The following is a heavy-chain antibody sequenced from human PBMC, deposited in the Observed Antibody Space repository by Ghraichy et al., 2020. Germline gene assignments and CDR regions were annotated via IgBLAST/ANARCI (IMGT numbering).Heavy chain of an antibody. CDR3: ATLVGEQQLVLEFDY. J-gene: IGHJ4*02. CDR2: ISSSGSTI. Sequence: GGSLRLSCAASGFTFSDYYMSWIRQAPGKGLEWVSYISSSGSTIYYADSVKGRFTISRDNAKNSLYLQMNSLRAEDTAVYYCATLVGEQQLVLEFDYWGQGTLVTVSS. CDR1: GFTFSDYY. D-gene: IGHD6-13*01. V-gene: IGHV3-11*01.